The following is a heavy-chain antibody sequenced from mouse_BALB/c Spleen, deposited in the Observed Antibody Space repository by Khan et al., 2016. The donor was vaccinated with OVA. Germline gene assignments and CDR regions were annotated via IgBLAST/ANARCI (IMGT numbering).Heavy chain of an antibody. V-gene: IGHV5-6-3*01. Sequence: EVELVESGGGLVQPGGSLKLSCAASGFAFSGSGMSWVRQTPDKRLELVATLNSNDGTSYYPDSVRGRSTISRDNAKNTLHLQMSSLKSEDTAMYYCARVFYRYDEGYWYFDVWGAGTTVTVSS. CDR3: ARVFYRYDEGYWYFDV. D-gene: IGHD2-14*01. CDR2: LNSNDGTS. CDR1: GFAFSGSG. J-gene: IGHJ1*01.